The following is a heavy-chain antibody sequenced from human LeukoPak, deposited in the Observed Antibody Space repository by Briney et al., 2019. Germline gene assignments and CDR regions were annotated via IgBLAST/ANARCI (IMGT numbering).Heavy chain of an antibody. V-gene: IGHV3-48*03. D-gene: IGHD4-17*01. Sequence: PGGSLRLSCAASGFTFSSYELNWVRQAPGKGLEWVSYISYSDDTIYYADSVKGRFTISRDNAKNSLYLQMNSLRAEDTAVYYCAKEIYGDPTGGRFQHWGQGTLVTVSS. CDR2: ISYSDDTI. CDR1: GFTFSSYE. J-gene: IGHJ1*01. CDR3: AKEIYGDPTGGRFQH.